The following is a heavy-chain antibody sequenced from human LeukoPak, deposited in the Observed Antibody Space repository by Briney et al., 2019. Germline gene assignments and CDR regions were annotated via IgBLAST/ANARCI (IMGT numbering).Heavy chain of an antibody. CDR1: GYTFTSYG. J-gene: IGHJ4*02. CDR3: APSSGYSSGWVFDY. CDR2: ISAYNGNT. Sequence: GASVKVSCKASGYTFTSYGISWVRQAPGQGLEWMGWISAYNGNTNYAQKLQGRVTMTTDTFTSTAYMELSRLRSDDTAVYYCAPSSGYSSGWVFDYWGQGTLVTVSS. D-gene: IGHD6-19*01. V-gene: IGHV1-18*01.